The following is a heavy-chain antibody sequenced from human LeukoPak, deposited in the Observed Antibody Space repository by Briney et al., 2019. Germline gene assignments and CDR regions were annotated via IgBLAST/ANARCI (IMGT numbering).Heavy chain of an antibody. CDR3: ARGATVTTFNDY. CDR1: GGTFSSYA. V-gene: IGHV1-69*04. J-gene: IGHJ4*02. CDR2: IIPILGIA. D-gene: IGHD4-17*01. Sequence: SVKVSCKASGGTFSSYAISWVRQAPGQGLEWMGRIIPILGIANYAQKFQGRVTITADTSTSTAYMELKSLRSDDTAIYYCARGATVTTFNDYWGQGTLVTVSS.